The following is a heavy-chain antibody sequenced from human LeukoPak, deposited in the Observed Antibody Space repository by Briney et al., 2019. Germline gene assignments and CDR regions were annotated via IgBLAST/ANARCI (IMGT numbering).Heavy chain of an antibody. D-gene: IGHD5-24*01. CDR1: GGSCSDYY. Sequence: SETLSLTCAVYGGSCSDYYCSWLRQPPGKGLEWIGEIHPYGTFYYNSSLRSRLTISIDTSKTQFSLRLTSVTAADTAFYYCARCRDRSKAGDHWGQGTLVTVSS. J-gene: IGHJ4*02. CDR2: IHPYGTF. V-gene: IGHV4-34*01. CDR3: ARCRDRSKAGDH.